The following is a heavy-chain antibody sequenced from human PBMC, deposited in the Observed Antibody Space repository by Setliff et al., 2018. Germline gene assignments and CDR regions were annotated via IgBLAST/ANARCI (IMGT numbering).Heavy chain of an antibody. CDR3: ASGGSGWYEREYYFDY. Sequence: GGSLRLSCAASGFTFSSYAMSWVRQAPGKGLEWVSAISGSGGSTYYADSVKGRFTISRDNSKNTLYLQMNSLRAEDTAVYYCASGGSGWYEREYYFDYWGQGTLVTVSS. CDR2: ISGSGGST. D-gene: IGHD6-19*01. J-gene: IGHJ4*02. V-gene: IGHV3-23*01. CDR1: GFTFSSYA.